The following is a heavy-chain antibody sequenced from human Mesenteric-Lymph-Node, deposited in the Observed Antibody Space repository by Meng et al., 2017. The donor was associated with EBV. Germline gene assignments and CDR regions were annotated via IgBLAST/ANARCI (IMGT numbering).Heavy chain of an antibody. CDR1: GDSVSSNSAA. V-gene: IGHV6-1*01. Sequence: VQLEHTGPGQVQPSHTLPLTGDLSGDSVSSNSAAWNWIRQSPLRGLEWLGRTYYMSKWYNDYAVSVKSRISINPDTSKNQFSLQLNSVTPEDTAVYYCARATSGFDSWGQGTLVTVSS. CDR2: TYYMSKWYN. D-gene: IGHD2-2*01. CDR3: ARATSGFDS. J-gene: IGHJ4*02.